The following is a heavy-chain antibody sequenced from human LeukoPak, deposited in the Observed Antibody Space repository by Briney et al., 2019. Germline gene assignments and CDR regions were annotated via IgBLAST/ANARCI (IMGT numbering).Heavy chain of an antibody. J-gene: IGHJ3*02. V-gene: IGHV1-46*01. CDR1: GYTFTSYY. CDR2: INPSGGST. CDR3: AKGRRRPHDAFDI. Sequence: ASVKVSCKASGYTFTSYYMHWVRQAPGQGLEWMGIINPSGGSTSYAQKFQGRVTMTRDMSTSTVYMELSSLRSEDTAVYYCAKGRRRPHDAFDIWGQGTMVTVSS.